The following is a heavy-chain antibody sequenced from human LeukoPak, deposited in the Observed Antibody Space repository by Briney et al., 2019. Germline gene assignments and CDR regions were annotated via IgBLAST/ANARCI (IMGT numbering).Heavy chain of an antibody. CDR2: INPNSGGT. CDR3: AREDYYDSSGQG. Sequence: ASVKVSCKASGYTFTGYYMHWVRQAPGQGLEWMGWINPNSGGTNYAQKFQGRVTMTRDTSISTVYMELSRLRSDDTAVYYCAREDYYDSSGQGWGQGTLVTVSS. CDR1: GYTFTGYY. V-gene: IGHV1-2*02. J-gene: IGHJ4*02. D-gene: IGHD3-22*01.